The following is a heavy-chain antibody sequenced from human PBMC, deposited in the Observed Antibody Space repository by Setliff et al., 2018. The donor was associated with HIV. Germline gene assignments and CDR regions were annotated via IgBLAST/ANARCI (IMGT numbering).Heavy chain of an antibody. D-gene: IGHD6-13*01. CDR2: IYTSGST. CDR3: ARKDSSSWYS. J-gene: IGHJ4*02. V-gene: IGHV4-61*09. Sequence: SETLSLTCTVSGGSISSGSYYWSWIRQPAGKGLEWIGHIYTSGSTNYNPSLKSRVTISVDTSKNQFSLKLSSVTAADTAVYYCARKDSSSWYSWGQGTLVTVSS. CDR1: GGSISSGSYY.